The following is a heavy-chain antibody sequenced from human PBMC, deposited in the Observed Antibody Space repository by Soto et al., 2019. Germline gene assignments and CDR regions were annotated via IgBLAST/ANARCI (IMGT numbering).Heavy chain of an antibody. CDR3: ARDRIAAADPEVYYYYYGMDV. D-gene: IGHD6-13*01. V-gene: IGHV1-69*13. Sequence: ASVKVSCKASGGTFSSYAISWVRQAPGQGLEWMGGIIPIFGTANYAQKFQGRVTITADESTSTAYMELSSLRSEDTAVYYCARDRIAAADPEVYYYYYGMDVWGQGTTVTVSS. CDR1: GGTFSSYA. J-gene: IGHJ6*02. CDR2: IIPIFGTA.